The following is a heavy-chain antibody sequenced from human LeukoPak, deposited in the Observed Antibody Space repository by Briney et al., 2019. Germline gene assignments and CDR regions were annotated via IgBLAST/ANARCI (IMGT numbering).Heavy chain of an antibody. CDR1: GGSISNYY. Sequence: SETLSLTCTVSGGSISNYYWTWIRQPAGKGLEWIGRIYTSGGTNYNPSLKSRVTMSVDTSTNQFSLKLSSVTAADAAMYYCARAAEYSSGWYLFDFWGQGILVTVSS. CDR3: ARAAEYSSGWYLFDF. D-gene: IGHD6-19*01. J-gene: IGHJ4*02. CDR2: IYTSGGT. V-gene: IGHV4-4*07.